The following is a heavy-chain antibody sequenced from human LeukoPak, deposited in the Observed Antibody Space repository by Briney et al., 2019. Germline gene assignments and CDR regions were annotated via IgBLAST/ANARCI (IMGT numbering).Heavy chain of an antibody. D-gene: IGHD3-10*01. CDR3: AKDLLRIYWRTFDS. V-gene: IGHV3-53*01. CDR1: GFTVSSKY. Sequence: GGSLRLSCAASGFTVSSKYMSWVRQAPGKGLEWVSSFNYTGSSTYYADSVKGRFTISRDNSKNTLYLQMTNLRAEDTAVYFCAKDLLRIYWRTFDSWGQGALVIVSS. J-gene: IGHJ4*02. CDR2: NYTGSST.